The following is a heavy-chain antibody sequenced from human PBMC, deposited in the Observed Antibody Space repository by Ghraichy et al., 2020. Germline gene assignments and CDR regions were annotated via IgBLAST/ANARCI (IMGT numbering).Heavy chain of an antibody. V-gene: IGHV3-7*01. CDR3: ARDTARFPSCGGTCYNSVFDY. J-gene: IGHJ4*02. CDR2: IKEDGGVQ. D-gene: IGHD2-15*01. CDR1: GFTFSTYW. Sequence: GGSLRLSCAASGFTFSTYWMSWVRQAPGKGLEWVANIKEDGGVQSYVDSVRGRFTISRDNTKTSLYLQMNSLRVEDTALYYCARDTARFPSCGGTCYNSVFDYWGPGTLVTVSS.